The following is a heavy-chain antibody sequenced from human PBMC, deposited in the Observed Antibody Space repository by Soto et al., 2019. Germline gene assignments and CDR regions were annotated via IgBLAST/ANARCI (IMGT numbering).Heavy chain of an antibody. D-gene: IGHD5-18*01. Sequence: QVQLVQSGAEVKKPGSSVKVSCKASGGTFSSYAISWVRQAPGQGLEWMGGIIPIFGTANYAQKFQGRVTITADESTRTAYMELSSLRSEDTAVYYCARIVSSGSPRYYYYGMDVWGQGATVTVSS. CDR3: ARIVSSGSPRYYYYGMDV. J-gene: IGHJ6*02. CDR1: GGTFSSYA. CDR2: IIPIFGTA. V-gene: IGHV1-69*01.